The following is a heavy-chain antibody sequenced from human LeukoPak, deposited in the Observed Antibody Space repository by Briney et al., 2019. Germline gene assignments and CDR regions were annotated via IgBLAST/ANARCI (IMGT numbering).Heavy chain of an antibody. J-gene: IGHJ6*03. V-gene: IGHV4-4*07. CDR3: ARGLVSDFWSGYYPQHYYYFIDV. CDR2: IYTSGDT. CDR1: GGSMSGNY. D-gene: IGHD3-3*01. Sequence: PSETLSLTCTVSGGSMSGNYWNWIRQPAGKGLEWVGRIYTSGDTNYNPSLKSRVTMSIDTSKNLFSLRLTSVTAADTAVYYCARGLVSDFWSGYYPQHYYYFIDVWGKGTTVTVSS.